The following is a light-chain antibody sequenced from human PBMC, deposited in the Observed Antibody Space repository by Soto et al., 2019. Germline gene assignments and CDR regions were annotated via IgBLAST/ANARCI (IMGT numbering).Light chain of an antibody. Sequence: GDRATLSCRASQSVSSNLAWYQHKPGQAPRLLFYGASTRAAGIPARFSGGGSGADFTLTISGLQSEDFEVYYCQQSNKWPYTFGQGTKLEIK. CDR3: QQSNKWPYT. CDR1: QSVSSN. J-gene: IGKJ2*01. CDR2: GAS. V-gene: IGKV3-15*01.